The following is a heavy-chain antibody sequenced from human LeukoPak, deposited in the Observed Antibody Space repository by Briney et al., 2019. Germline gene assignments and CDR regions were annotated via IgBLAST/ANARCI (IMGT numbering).Heavy chain of an antibody. D-gene: IGHD4-11*01. CDR2: ISPASKTI. CDR3: VRDPYYSNHLDF. CDR1: VITFSDDS. J-gene: IGHJ4*02. Sequence: GGSLRLSCAASVITFSDDSMNWVRQAPGSGLEWVAYISPASKTIKYADSVEGRFTISRDNAKKSLYLQMKSLRAEDTAVYYCVRDPYYSNHLDFLGQGTLVTVSS. V-gene: IGHV3-48*04.